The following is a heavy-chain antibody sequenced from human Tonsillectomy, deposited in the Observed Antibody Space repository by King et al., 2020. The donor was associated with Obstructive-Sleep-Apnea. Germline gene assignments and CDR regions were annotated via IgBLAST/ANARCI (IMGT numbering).Heavy chain of an antibody. CDR3: ASAPPGMTYWFDP. CDR1: GGTFSSYA. V-gene: IGHV1-69*01. J-gene: IGHJ5*02. Sequence: VQLVESGAEVKKPGSSVKVSCKASGGTFSSYAISWVRQAPGQGLEWMGGIIPIFGTANYAQKFQGRVTITADESTSTAYMELSSLRAEDTAVYYCASAPPGMTYWFDPWGQGTLVTVSS. D-gene: IGHD3-10*01. CDR2: IIPIFGTA.